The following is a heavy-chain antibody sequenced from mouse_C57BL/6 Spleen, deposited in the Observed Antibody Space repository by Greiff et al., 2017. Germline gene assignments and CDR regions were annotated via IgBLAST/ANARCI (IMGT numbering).Heavy chain of an antibody. CDR2: IYPRSGNT. D-gene: IGHD1-1*01. J-gene: IGHJ1*03. V-gene: IGHV1-81*01. CDR3: AREETTVVATKLWYFDV. Sequence: VQLQQSGAELARPGASVKLSCKASGYTFTSYGISWVKQRTGQGLEWIGEIYPRSGNTYYNEKFKGKATLTADKSSSTAYMELRSLTSEDSAVYFCAREETTVVATKLWYFDVWGTGTTVTVSS. CDR1: GYTFTSYG.